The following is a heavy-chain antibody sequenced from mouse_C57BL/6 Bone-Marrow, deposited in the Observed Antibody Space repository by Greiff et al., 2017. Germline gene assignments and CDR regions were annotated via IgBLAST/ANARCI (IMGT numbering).Heavy chain of an antibody. CDR1: GYTFTSYW. CDR2: IYPGSGST. Sequence: VKLQQPGAELVKPGASVKMSCKASGYTFTSYWITWVKQRPGQGLEWIGDIYPGSGSTNYNEKFKSKATLTVDTSSSTAYMQLSSLTSEDSAVYYCAIDDGYYYAMDYWGQGTSVTVSS. CDR3: AIDDGYYYAMDY. V-gene: IGHV1-55*01. D-gene: IGHD2-3*01. J-gene: IGHJ4*01.